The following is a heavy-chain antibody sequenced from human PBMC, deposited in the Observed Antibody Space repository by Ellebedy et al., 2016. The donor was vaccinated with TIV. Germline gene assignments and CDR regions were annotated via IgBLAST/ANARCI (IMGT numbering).Heavy chain of an antibody. V-gene: IGHV3-23*01. CDR3: AKRQWSTQFADALHF. D-gene: IGHD2-15*01. CDR1: GFTFSPYA. Sequence: GESLKISCAASGFTFSPYAMAWVRQTPGKGLEWVSILNGAGDSAQYTDSVRGRFIISRDNSRNTLYLHMNSLRVEDTATYYCAKRQWSTQFADALHFWGPGTRVTVSS. J-gene: IGHJ3*01. CDR2: LNGAGDSA.